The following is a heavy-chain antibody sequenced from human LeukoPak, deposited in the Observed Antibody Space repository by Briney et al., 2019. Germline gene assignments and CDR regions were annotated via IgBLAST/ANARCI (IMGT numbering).Heavy chain of an antibody. D-gene: IGHD6-19*01. V-gene: IGHV4-4*02. J-gene: IGHJ4*02. CDR2: IYHSGST. CDR1: GGSISSYY. Sequence: SGTLSLTCTVSGGSISSYYWSWVRQPPGKGLEWIGEIYHSGSTNYNPSLKSRVTISVDKSKNQFSLKLSSVTAADTAVYYCARVIAVAGRVFDYWGQGTLVTVSS. CDR3: ARVIAVAGRVFDY.